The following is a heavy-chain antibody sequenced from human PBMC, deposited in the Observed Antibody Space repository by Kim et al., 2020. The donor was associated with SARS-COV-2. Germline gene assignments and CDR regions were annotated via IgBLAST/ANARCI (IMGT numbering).Heavy chain of an antibody. D-gene: IGHD2-15*01. J-gene: IGHJ4*02. Sequence: SVKVSCKASGGTFSSYAISWVRQAPGQGLEWMGGIIPIFGTANYAQKFQGRVTITADESTSTAYMELSSLRSEDTAVYYCARATYCSGGSGPNFYGYWGQGTLVTVSS. V-gene: IGHV1-69*13. CDR1: GGTFSSYA. CDR2: IIPIFGTA. CDR3: ARATYCSGGSGPNFYGY.